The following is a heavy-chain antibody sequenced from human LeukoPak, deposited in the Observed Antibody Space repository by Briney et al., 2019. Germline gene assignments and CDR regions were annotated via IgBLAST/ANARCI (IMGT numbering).Heavy chain of an antibody. J-gene: IGHJ6*02. CDR3: ARWVKLVVVPAATGYYGMDV. CDR2: INHSGSA. Sequence: PSETLSLTCAVSGGSFSGYYWTWIRQPPGKGLEWIGEINHSGSANYNPSLKSRVTISLDTSKNQFSLKLSSVTAADTAVYYCARWVKLVVVPAATGYYGMDVWGQGTTVTVSS. CDR1: GGSFSGYY. V-gene: IGHV4-34*01. D-gene: IGHD2-2*01.